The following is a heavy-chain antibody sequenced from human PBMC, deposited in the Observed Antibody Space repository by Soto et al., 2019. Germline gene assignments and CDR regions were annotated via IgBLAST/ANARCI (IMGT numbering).Heavy chain of an antibody. CDR3: TRDASRDSSARGWFDP. CDR1: GFTFRSFT. J-gene: IGHJ5*02. Sequence: AGGSLRLSCAASGFTFRSFTMNWVRQAPGKGLEWVSTISSNSAYIYYTDALRGRFTISRDNAKNSLHLQMNSLRAEDTAVYYCTRDASRDSSARGWFDPWGPGTLVT. D-gene: IGHD6-13*01. V-gene: IGHV3-21*01. CDR2: ISSNSAYI.